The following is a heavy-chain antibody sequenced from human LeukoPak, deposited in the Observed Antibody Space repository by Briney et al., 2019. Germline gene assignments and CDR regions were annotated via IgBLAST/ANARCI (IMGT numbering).Heavy chain of an antibody. CDR1: GFTFEDYA. Sequence: PGGSLRLSCAASGFTFEDYAMHWVRQAPGKGLEWVSGISWNRGSIGYADSVKGRFTISRDNAKNSLYLQMNSLRAEDTAVYYCARDNSTVTTTAYYYYGMDVWGQGTTVTVSS. V-gene: IGHV3-9*01. CDR3: ARDNSTVTTTAYYYYGMDV. CDR2: ISWNRGSI. D-gene: IGHD4-17*01. J-gene: IGHJ6*02.